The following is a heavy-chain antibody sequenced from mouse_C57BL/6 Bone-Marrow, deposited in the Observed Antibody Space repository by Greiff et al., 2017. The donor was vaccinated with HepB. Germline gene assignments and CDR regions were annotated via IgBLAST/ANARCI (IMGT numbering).Heavy chain of an antibody. Sequence: QVQLQQPGAELVMPGASVKLSCKASGYTFTSYWMHWVKQRPGQGLEWIGEIDPSGSYTNYNQKFKGKSTLTVDKSSSTAYMQLSSLTSEDSAVYYCARVGDYYGNDYGGKGTTLTVSS. V-gene: IGHV1-69*01. J-gene: IGHJ2*01. CDR2: IDPSGSYT. D-gene: IGHD1-1*01. CDR3: ARVGDYYGNDY. CDR1: GYTFTSYW.